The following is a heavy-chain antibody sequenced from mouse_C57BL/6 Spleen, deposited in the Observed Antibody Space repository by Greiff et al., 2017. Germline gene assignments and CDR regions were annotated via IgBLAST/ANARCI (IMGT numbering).Heavy chain of an antibody. V-gene: IGHV1-15*01. CDR2: IDPETGGT. CDR3: TRELTGTAMDY. Sequence: VQLQQSGAELVRPGASVTLSCKASGYTFTDYEMHWVKQTPVHGLEWIGAIDPETGGTAYNQKFKGKAILTADKSSSTAYMELRSLTSEDSAVYYCTRELTGTAMDYWGQGTSVTVSS. CDR1: GYTFTDYE. D-gene: IGHD4-1*01. J-gene: IGHJ4*01.